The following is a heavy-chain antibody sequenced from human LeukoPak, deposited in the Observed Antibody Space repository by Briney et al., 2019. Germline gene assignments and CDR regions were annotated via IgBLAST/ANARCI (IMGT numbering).Heavy chain of an antibody. D-gene: IGHD2-2*01. CDR1: GGSISSGSYY. CDR2: MYTSGST. V-gene: IGHV4-61*02. J-gene: IGHJ6*03. CDR3: ARSPPLGYCSSTSCSGGYYMDV. Sequence: SETLSLTCTVSGGSISSGSYYWSWIRQPAGKGLEWIGRMYTSGSTNYNPSLKSRVTISVDTSKNQFSLKLSSVTAADTAVYYCARSPPLGYCSSTSCSGGYYMDVWGKGTTVTVSS.